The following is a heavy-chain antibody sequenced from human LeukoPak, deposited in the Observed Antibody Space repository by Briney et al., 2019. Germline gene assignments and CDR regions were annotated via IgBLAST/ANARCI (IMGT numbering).Heavy chain of an antibody. D-gene: IGHD6-13*01. J-gene: IGHJ4*02. CDR3: ASHGNGYSSSWFFGY. CDR2: IYYSGST. Sequence: SETLSLTCTVSGGSINSYYWGWLRQPPGKGLEWIGSIYYSGSTYYNPSLKSRVTISVDTSKNQFSLKLSSVTAADTAVYYCASHGNGYSSSWFFGYWGQGTLVTVSS. V-gene: IGHV4-39*01. CDR1: GGSINSYY.